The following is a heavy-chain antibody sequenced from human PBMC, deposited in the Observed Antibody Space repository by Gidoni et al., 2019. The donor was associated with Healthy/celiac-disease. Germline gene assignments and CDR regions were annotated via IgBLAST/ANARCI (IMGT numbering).Heavy chain of an antibody. D-gene: IGHD6-13*01. Sequence: QVQLVESGGGVVQPGRSLRLSCAASGFTFSSYGMHWVRQAPGKGLEWVAVISYDGSNKYYADSVKGRFTISRDNSKNTLYLQMNSLRAEDTAVYYCAKTGGSSSWTGDYWGQGTLVTVSS. CDR3: AKTGGSSSWTGDY. CDR1: GFTFSSYG. V-gene: IGHV3-30*18. J-gene: IGHJ4*02. CDR2: ISYDGSNK.